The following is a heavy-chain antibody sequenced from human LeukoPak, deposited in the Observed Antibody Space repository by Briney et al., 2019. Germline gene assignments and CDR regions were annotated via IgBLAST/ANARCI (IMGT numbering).Heavy chain of an antibody. Sequence: SETLSLTCTVSGGSISSGSYYWSWIRQPAGKGLEWIGRIYTSGSTNYNPSLKSRVTIPVDTSKNQFSLKLSSVTAADTAVYYCARDSVDYYYYYYMDVWGKGTTVTVSS. CDR2: IYTSGST. D-gene: IGHD5/OR15-5a*01. CDR3: ARDSVDYYYYYYMDV. V-gene: IGHV4-61*02. J-gene: IGHJ6*03. CDR1: GGSISSGSYY.